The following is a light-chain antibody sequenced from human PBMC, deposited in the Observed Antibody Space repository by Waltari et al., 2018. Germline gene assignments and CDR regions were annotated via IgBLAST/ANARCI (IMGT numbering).Light chain of an antibody. J-gene: IGKJ2*01. CDR3: QHFNSYPPWT. CDR2: DAS. V-gene: IGKV1-13*02. CDR1: QDISNA. Sequence: AVQLTQSPSSLSASVGDRVSITCRVSQDISNALAWYQQKAGKPPKLLIYDASTLESGVPSKFSGSGSGTYFTLTISSLQPEDFATYYCQHFNSYPPWTFGQGTNLEI.